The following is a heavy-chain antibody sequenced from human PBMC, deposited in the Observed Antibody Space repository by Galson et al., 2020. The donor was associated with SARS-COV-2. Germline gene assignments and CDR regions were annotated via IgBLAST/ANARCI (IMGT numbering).Heavy chain of an antibody. J-gene: IGHJ4*02. V-gene: IGHV3-23*01. CDR2: ITADGGGT. Sequence: GGSLRLSCAASGFTFSRYAMRWVRQAPGKGLDLVSGITADGGGTYYADSVKGRFTISRDNSKNTLLLQMNSLRAEDTAVYYCARRDSSGWSDYWGQGTLVTVSS. CDR1: GFTFSRYA. D-gene: IGHD6-19*01. CDR3: ARRDSSGWSDY.